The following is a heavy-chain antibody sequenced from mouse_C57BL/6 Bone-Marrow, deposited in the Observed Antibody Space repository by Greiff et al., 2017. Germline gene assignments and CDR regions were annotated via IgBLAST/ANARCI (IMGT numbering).Heavy chain of an antibody. CDR2: ISGGGGNT. Sequence: EVNVVESGGGLVKPGGSLKLSCAASGFTFTSYTMSWVRQTPEKRLEWVATISGGGGNTYYPDSVKGRSTISGDNAKNTLYLQMSRLRSEDTALYYCARNWAWFAYWGQGTLVTVSA. D-gene: IGHD4-1*01. CDR1: GFTFTSYT. V-gene: IGHV5-9*01. J-gene: IGHJ3*01. CDR3: ARNWAWFAY.